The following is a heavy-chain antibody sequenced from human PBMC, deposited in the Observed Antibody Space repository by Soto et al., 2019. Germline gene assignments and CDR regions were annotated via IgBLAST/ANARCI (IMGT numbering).Heavy chain of an antibody. V-gene: IGHV1-2*04. J-gene: IGHJ6*03. CDR3: ARDPRYCSSTSCSYYMDV. Sequence: XSVKVSFNASGYTFTGYYMHLVRHPPGQGLEWMGWINPNSGGTNYTQKFQGWVTMTRDTSISTAYMELSRLRSDDTAVYYCARDPRYCSSTSCSYYMDVWGKGTTVTVSS. CDR1: GYTFTGYY. D-gene: IGHD2-2*01. CDR2: INPNSGGT.